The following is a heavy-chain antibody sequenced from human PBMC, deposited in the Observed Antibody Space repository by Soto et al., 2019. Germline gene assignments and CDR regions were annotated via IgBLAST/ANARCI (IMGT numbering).Heavy chain of an antibody. Sequence: QVQLVESGGGVVQPGRSLRLSCAASGFTFSSYGMHWVRQAPGKGLEWVAVISYDGSNKYYADSVKGRFTISRDNSKNTLYLQMNSLRAEDTAVYYCAKDLYSSGWFADYWGQGTLVTVSS. V-gene: IGHV3-30*18. D-gene: IGHD6-19*01. CDR3: AKDLYSSGWFADY. CDR2: ISYDGSNK. J-gene: IGHJ4*02. CDR1: GFTFSSYG.